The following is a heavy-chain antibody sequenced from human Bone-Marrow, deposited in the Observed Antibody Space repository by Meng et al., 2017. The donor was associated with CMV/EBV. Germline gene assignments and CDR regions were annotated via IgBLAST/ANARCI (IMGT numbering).Heavy chain of an antibody. CDR1: GFTFSSYA. V-gene: IGHV3-15*01. CDR3: TTWYQLPYYFDY. CDR2: IKSKTDGGTT. D-gene: IGHD2-2*01. Sequence: GESLKISCAASGFTFSSYAMSWVRQAPGKGLEWVGRIKSKTDGGTTDYAAPVKGRFTISRDDSKNTLYLQMNSLKTEDTAVYYCTTWYQLPYYFDYWGQGTRVTGAS. J-gene: IGHJ4*02.